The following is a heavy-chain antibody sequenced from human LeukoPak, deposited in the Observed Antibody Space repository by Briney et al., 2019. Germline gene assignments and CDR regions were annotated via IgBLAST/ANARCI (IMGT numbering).Heavy chain of an antibody. CDR2: INHSGST. Sequence: SETLSLTCAVYGGSFCGYYWSWIRQPPGKGLEWIGEINHSGSTNYNPSLKSRVTISVDTSKNQFSLKLSSVTAADTAVYYCARGIRYCSSTSCYHHFDYWGQGTLVTVSS. V-gene: IGHV4-34*01. J-gene: IGHJ4*02. CDR1: GGSFCGYY. D-gene: IGHD2-2*01. CDR3: ARGIRYCSSTSCYHHFDY.